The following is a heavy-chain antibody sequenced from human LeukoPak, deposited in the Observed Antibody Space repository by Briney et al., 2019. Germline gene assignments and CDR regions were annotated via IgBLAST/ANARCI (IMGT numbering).Heavy chain of an antibody. V-gene: IGHV4-39*07. CDR2: IYYSGST. D-gene: IGHD6-13*01. J-gene: IGHJ6*03. CDR3: ARDRVGQQLVGRNYYYYYMDV. Sequence: SETLSLTFTVSGGSISSSSYYWGWIRQPPGKGLEWIGSIYYSGSTYYNPSLKSRVTISVDTSKNQFSLKLSSVTAADTAVYCARDRVGQQLVGRNYYYYYMDVWGKGTTVTISS. CDR1: GGSISSSSYY.